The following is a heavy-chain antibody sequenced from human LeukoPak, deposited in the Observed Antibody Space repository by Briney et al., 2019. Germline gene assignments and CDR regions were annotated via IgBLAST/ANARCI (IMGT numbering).Heavy chain of an antibody. Sequence: GASVKVSCKASGGTFSSYAISWVRQAPGQGLEWMGGIIPIFGTANYAQKFQGRVTITADKSTSTAYMELSSLRSEDTAVYYCARGTFRGAAGFGVVINVKAPSLYYFDYWGQGTLVTVSS. CDR3: ARGTFRGAAGFGVVINVKAPSLYYFDY. V-gene: IGHV1-69*06. CDR1: GGTFSSYA. CDR2: IIPIFGTA. J-gene: IGHJ4*02. D-gene: IGHD3-3*01.